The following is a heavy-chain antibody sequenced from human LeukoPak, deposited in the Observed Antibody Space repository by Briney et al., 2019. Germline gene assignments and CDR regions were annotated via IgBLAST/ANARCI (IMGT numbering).Heavy chain of an antibody. CDR1: GSTFSSYG. Sequence: PGGSLRLSCAASGSTFSSYGMHWVRQAPGKGLEWVAVIWYDGSNKYYADSVKGRFTISRDNSKNTLYLQMNSLRAEDTAVYYCARDYGDYGLDYWGQGTLVTVSS. V-gene: IGHV3-33*01. CDR3: ARDYGDYGLDY. J-gene: IGHJ4*02. D-gene: IGHD4-17*01. CDR2: IWYDGSNK.